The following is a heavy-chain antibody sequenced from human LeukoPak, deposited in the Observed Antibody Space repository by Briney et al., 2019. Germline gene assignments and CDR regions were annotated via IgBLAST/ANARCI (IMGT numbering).Heavy chain of an antibody. Sequence: EASVKVSCKASGGTFSSYAISWVRQAPGQGLEWMGGIIPIFGTANYAQKFQGRVTITADKSTSTAYMELSSLRSEDTAVYYCARRDGYFPYSDYWGQGTLVTVSS. V-gene: IGHV1-69*06. CDR2: IIPIFGTA. D-gene: IGHD5-24*01. CDR1: GGTFSSYA. CDR3: ARRDGYFPYSDY. J-gene: IGHJ4*02.